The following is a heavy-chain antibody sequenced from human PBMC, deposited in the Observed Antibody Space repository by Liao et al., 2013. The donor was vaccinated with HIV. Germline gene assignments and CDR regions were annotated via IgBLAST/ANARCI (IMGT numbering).Heavy chain of an antibody. CDR2: MYSSGTT. Sequence: QVQLQESGPGLVKPSQTLSLTCAVSGASISSSSYYWTWIRQPAGKGLEWIGRMYSSGTTNYNPSLKSRVTISVDMSKNQFSLRLNSVTAADTAVYYCARDGYEFLNWFDPGAREPWSPSPQ. CDR1: GASISSSSYY. D-gene: IGHD5-18*01. V-gene: IGHV4-61*02. J-gene: IGHJ5*02. CDR3: ARDGYEFLNWFDP.